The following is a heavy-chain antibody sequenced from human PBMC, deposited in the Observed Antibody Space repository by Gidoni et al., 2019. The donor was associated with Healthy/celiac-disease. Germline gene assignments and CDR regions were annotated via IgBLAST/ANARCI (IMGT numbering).Heavy chain of an antibody. CDR3: ARIKRVGATRRYYYYYGMDV. CDR2: INHSGST. Sequence: QVQLQPWGAGLLKPSETLSLTCAVYGGSFSGYYWSWIRQPPGKGLEWIGEINHSGSTNYNPSLKSRVTISVDTSKNQFSLKLSSVTAADTAVYYCARIKRVGATRRYYYYYGMDVWGQGTTVTVSS. J-gene: IGHJ6*02. CDR1: GGSFSGYY. V-gene: IGHV4-34*01. D-gene: IGHD1-26*01.